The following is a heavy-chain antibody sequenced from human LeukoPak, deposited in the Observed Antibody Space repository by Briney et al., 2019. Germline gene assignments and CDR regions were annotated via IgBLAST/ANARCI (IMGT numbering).Heavy chain of an antibody. CDR2: INPNSGGT. D-gene: IGHD2-15*01. CDR1: GYTFTGYY. V-gene: IGHV1-2*02. J-gene: IGHJ4*02. CDR3: ATPPPGGYCSGGSCYRYFDY. Sequence: GASVKVSCKASGYTFTGYYMHWVRQAPGQGLEWMGWINPNSGGTNYAQKFQGRVTMTRDTSISTAYMELSRLRSEDTAVYYCATPPPGGYCSGGSCYRYFDYWGQGTLVTVSS.